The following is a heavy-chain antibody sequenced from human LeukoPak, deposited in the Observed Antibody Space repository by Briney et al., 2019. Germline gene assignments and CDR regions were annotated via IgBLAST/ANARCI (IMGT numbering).Heavy chain of an antibody. V-gene: IGHV1-46*01. J-gene: IGHJ1*01. CDR1: GYTFTSYY. CDR3: ARETAGYYDSSGYLGYFQH. CDR2: INPSGGST. D-gene: IGHD3-22*01. Sequence: ASVKVSCKASGYTFTSYYMHWVRQAPRQGLEWMGIINPSGGSTSYAQTFQGRVTMTRDTSPSTVYMELSSLRSEDTAVYYCARETAGYYDSSGYLGYFQHWGQGTLVTVSS.